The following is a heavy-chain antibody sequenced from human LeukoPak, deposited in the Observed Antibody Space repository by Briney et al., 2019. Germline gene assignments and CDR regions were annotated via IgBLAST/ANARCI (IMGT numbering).Heavy chain of an antibody. J-gene: IGHJ4*02. CDR3: AKGQSGAFDPQN. CDR2: IYYSGTS. Sequence: SETLSLTCTVSGVSIKTYYWSWLRQPPGKGLEWIGYIYYSGTSDYNPSLKSRVTMSVDTSKNQFSLKLSSVTATDTAIYYCAKGQSGAFDPQNWGQGTLVTVSS. CDR1: GVSIKTYY. D-gene: IGHD1-26*01. V-gene: IGHV4-59*01.